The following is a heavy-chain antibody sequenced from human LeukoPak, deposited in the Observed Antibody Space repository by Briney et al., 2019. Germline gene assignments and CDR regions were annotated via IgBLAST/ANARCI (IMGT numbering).Heavy chain of an antibody. CDR3: ANYGVVLATYGSPSPIVH. V-gene: IGHV4-30-4*07. CDR1: GGSISSGGYS. J-gene: IGHJ4*02. CDR2: INDSGST. Sequence: SETLSLTCAVSGGSISSGGYSWSWIPQTPGKGLEWIAYINDSGSTYYNPSLKSRVVISADPSQTQCSLKLTSVTAADTAVYYGANYGVVLATYGSPSPIVHWGQGTLVTVSS. D-gene: IGHD3-16*01.